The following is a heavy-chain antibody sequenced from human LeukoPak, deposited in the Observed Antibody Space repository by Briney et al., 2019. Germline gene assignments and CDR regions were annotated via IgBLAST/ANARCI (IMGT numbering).Heavy chain of an antibody. D-gene: IGHD3-3*01. CDR2: ISYDGSNK. CDR3: ARTYYDVWSGSYYLDY. J-gene: IGHJ4*02. CDR1: GFTFSSYA. V-gene: IGHV3-30-3*01. Sequence: GGSLRLSCAASGFTFSSYAMHWVRQAPGKGLEWVAVISYDGSNKYYADSVKGRFTISRDNSKNTLYLQMNSLRAEDTAVYYCARTYYDVWSGSYYLDYWGQGTLVTVSS.